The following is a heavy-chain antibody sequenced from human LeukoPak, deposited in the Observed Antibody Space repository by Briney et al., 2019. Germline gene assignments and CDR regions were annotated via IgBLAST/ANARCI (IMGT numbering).Heavy chain of an antibody. D-gene: IGHD5-18*01. CDR3: AKARTAMVTFTLMDV. Sequence: GGSLRLSCAASGFTFSRYAMTWVRQAPGKGLEWVSAISGSGGSTYYADSVKGRFTISRDNSKNTLYLQMNSLRAEDTAVYYCAKARTAMVTFTLMDVWGKGTTVTISS. CDR1: GFTFSRYA. J-gene: IGHJ6*04. CDR2: ISGSGGST. V-gene: IGHV3-23*01.